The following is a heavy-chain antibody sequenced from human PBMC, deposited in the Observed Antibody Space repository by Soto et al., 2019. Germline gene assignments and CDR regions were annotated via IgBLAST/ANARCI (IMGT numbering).Heavy chain of an antibody. V-gene: IGHV1-3*01. CDR2: INAGNGNT. CDR3: AGVRVSYWPGDAFDI. D-gene: IGHD1-26*01. J-gene: IGHJ3*02. CDR1: GYSFTSYA. Sequence: ASVKVSCKASGYSFTSYAMHWVRQAPGQRLEWMGWINAGNGNTKHSQKFQGRVTITRDTSASTAYMELSSLRSEDTAVYYCAGVRVSYWPGDAFDIWGQGTMVTVSS.